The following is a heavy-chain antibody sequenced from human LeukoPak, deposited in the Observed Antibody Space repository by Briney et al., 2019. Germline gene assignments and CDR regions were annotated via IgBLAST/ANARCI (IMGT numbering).Heavy chain of an antibody. CDR1: GFTFSSYS. CDR2: ISGSGGTT. CDR3: AKGPSNSGIAAD. J-gene: IGHJ4*02. V-gene: IGHV3-23*01. Sequence: GSLRLSCAASGFTFSSYSMRWVRQAPGKGLEWVSAISGSGGTTYYADSVKGRFTISRDNSKNTLYLQMNSLRAEDTAVYYCAKGPSNSGIAADWGQGTLVTVSS. D-gene: IGHD6-13*01.